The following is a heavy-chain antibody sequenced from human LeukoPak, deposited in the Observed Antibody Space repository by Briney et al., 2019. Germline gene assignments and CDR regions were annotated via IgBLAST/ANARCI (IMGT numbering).Heavy chain of an antibody. CDR2: ISGGGGST. CDR1: GFTFDDYA. V-gene: IGHV3-43*02. CDR3: AKARYCSGGSCDTIDY. D-gene: IGHD2-15*01. Sequence: PGGSLRLSCAASGFTFDDYAMHWVRPAPGKGLEWVSLISGGGGSTYYADSVKGRFTISRDNSKNSLYLQMNSLSTEDTALYYCAKARYCSGGSCDTIDYWGQGTLVTVSS. J-gene: IGHJ4*02.